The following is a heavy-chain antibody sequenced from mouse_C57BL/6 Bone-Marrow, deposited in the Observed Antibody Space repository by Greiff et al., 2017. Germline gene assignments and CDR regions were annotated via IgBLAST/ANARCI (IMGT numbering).Heavy chain of an antibody. CDR3: ADDYDGYYAMDY. CDR2: IYPRSGNT. V-gene: IGHV1-81*01. J-gene: IGHJ4*01. CDR1: GYTFTSYG. D-gene: IGHD2-4*01. Sequence: VKLQESGAELARPGASVKLSCKASGYTFTSYGISWVKQRTGQGLEWIGEIYPRSGNTYYNEKFKGKATLTADNSSSTAYMELRSLTSEDSAVYFCADDYDGYYAMDYWGQGTSVTVSS.